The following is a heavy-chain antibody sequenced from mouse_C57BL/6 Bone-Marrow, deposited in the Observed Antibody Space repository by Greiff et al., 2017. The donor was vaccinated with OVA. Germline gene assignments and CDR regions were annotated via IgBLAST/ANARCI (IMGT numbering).Heavy chain of an antibody. D-gene: IGHD2-4*01. CDR3: ARGEGSTMITYYVDY. J-gene: IGHJ2*01. V-gene: IGHV1-81*01. Sequence: VQLQESGAELARPGASVKLSCKASGYTFTSYGISWVKQRTGKGLEWIGEIYPGSGNNYYNQKFKGKATLTADKSSSTAYTELRSLTSEDSAVYFCARGEGSTMITYYVDYWGQGTTLTVSS. CDR2: IYPGSGNN. CDR1: GYTFTSYG.